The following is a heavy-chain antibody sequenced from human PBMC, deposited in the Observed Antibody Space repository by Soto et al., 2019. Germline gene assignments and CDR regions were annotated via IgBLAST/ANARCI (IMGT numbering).Heavy chain of an antibody. CDR3: AKDRGYQLPDNYFYYGLDV. J-gene: IGHJ6*02. V-gene: IGHV3-30-3*01. Sequence: PGGSLKLSCAAPAFTGSPYAMPWVRPAPVQGLEWVAVISSDGGNKYYADSVKGRFTVSRDNVKSTLPLLMNSLRPEDTAVYYCAKDRGYQLPDNYFYYGLDVWGQGTPVTVSS. D-gene: IGHD2-2*01. CDR2: ISSDGGNK. CDR1: AFTGSPYA.